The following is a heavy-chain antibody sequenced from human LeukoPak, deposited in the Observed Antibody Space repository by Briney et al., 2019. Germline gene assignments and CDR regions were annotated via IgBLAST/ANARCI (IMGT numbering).Heavy chain of an antibody. CDR2: ISAYNGNT. V-gene: IGHV1-18*01. D-gene: IGHD3-22*01. CDR3: ARTSYYDSGGTTHAAD. J-gene: IGHJ4*02. Sequence: ASVKVSCKASGYAFTNYGFNWVRQAPGQGLEWMGWISAYNGNTDYTQNLQGRITMTTDTSTSTAYMELRNLRSDDTAVYYCARTSYYDSGGTTHAADWGQGTLVTVSS. CDR1: GYAFTNYG.